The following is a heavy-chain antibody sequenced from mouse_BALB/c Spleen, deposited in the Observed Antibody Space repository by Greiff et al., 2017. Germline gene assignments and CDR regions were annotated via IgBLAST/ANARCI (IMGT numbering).Heavy chain of an antibody. Sequence: LQQPGSELVRPGASVKLSCKASGYTFTSYWMHWVKQRPGQGLEWIGNIYPGSGSTNYDEKFKSKATLTVDTSSSTAYMQLSSLTSEDSAVYYCTRLGIGLLFDYWGQGTTLTVSS. CDR3: TRLGIGLLFDY. D-gene: IGHD2-3*01. V-gene: IGHV1S22*01. CDR2: IYPGSGST. J-gene: IGHJ2*01. CDR1: GYTFTSYW.